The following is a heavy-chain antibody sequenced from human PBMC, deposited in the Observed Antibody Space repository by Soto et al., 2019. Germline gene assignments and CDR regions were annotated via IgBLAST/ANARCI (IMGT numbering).Heavy chain of an antibody. J-gene: IGHJ5*02. Sequence: QVQLVQSVAEGKKPGASVRVSCKASGYTFTSSDFYWVRQATGQGLELMAWMNPNTGNTGYAQKVPGHVNMTRNTSLSTTYMELSSLGFEDPAVYYCARGGNHCSGGSCYAAWFDPWGKGTPVTVSS. V-gene: IGHV1-8*01. D-gene: IGHD2-15*01. CDR1: GYTFTSSD. CDR3: ARGGNHCSGGSCYAAWFDP. CDR2: MNPNTGNT.